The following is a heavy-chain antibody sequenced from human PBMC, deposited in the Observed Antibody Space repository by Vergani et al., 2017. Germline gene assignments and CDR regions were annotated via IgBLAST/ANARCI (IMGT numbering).Heavy chain of an antibody. Sequence: QVQLQESGPGLVKPSETLSLTCTVSGGSISSYYWSWIRQPPGKGLEWIGYIYYSGSTNYNPSLKSRVTIAVDTSKNQFSLKLSSVTAADTAVYYCARVKSRGATILFDYWGQGTLVTVSS. CDR1: GGSISSYY. D-gene: IGHD5-12*01. J-gene: IGHJ4*02. V-gene: IGHV4-59*01. CDR3: ARVKSRGATILFDY. CDR2: IYYSGST.